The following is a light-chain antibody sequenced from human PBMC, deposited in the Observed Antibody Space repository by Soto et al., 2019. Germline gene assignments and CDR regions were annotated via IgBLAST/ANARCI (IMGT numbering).Light chain of an antibody. Sequence: QSVLTQPPSVSGAPGQRVTISCTGSSSNIGAGYDVYWYQQLPGTAPKLLIYRNNNRPSGVPDRFSGSKSGTSASLAITGLQAEDEADYYCHSYDSSLSGSVFGGGTKLTVL. J-gene: IGLJ3*02. CDR1: SSNIGAGYD. CDR3: HSYDSSLSGSV. CDR2: RNN. V-gene: IGLV1-40*01.